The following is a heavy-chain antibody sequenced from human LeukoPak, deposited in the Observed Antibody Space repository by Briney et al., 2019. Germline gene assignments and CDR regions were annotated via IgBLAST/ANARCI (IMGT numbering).Heavy chain of an antibody. D-gene: IGHD1-26*01. CDR2: IYTTGST. CDR1: GGSINSYY. V-gene: IGHV4-4*07. CDR3: ARAGYTISYYSLDY. Sequence: SETLSLTCTVSGGSINSYYWGWIRQPAGKGLEWIGRIYTTGSTHYNPSLKSRLTISVDTSKNQFSLKLTSVTAAGTAMYYCARAGYTISYYSLDYWGQGALVTVSS. J-gene: IGHJ4*02.